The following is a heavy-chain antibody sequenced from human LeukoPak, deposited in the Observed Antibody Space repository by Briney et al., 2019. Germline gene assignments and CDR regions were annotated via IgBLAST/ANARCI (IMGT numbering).Heavy chain of an antibody. CDR2: IWYDGSNT. V-gene: IGHV3-33*01. CDR1: GFTFSSYG. CDR3: ARDGGYCTITTCYHTLDY. Sequence: PGGSLRLSCAASGFTFSSYGMHWVRQGPGKGLEWVAAIWYDGSNTYYTDSVKGRFTISRDNSKNTLYLQMNSLRAEDTAVYYCARDGGYCTITTCYHTLDYWGQGILVTVSS. D-gene: IGHD2-2*01. J-gene: IGHJ4*02.